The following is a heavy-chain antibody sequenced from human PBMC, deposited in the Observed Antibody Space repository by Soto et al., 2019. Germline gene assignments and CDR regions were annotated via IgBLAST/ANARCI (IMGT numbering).Heavy chain of an antibody. D-gene: IGHD5-12*01. CDR2: ISYDGSNK. CDR1: GFTFSSYG. CDR3: AKAPIVATRD. V-gene: IGHV3-30*18. Sequence: QVQLVESGGGVVQPGRSLRLSCAASGFTFSSYGMHRVRQAPGKGLEWVAVISYDGSNKYYADSVKGRFTISRDNSKNTLYLQMNSLRAEDTAVYYCAKAPIVATRDWGQGTLVTVSS. J-gene: IGHJ4*02.